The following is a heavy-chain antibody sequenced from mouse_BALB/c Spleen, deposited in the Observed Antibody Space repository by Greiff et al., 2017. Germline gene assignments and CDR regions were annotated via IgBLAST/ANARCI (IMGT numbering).Heavy chain of an antibody. CDR1: GYAFTNYL. Sequence: LVESGAELVRPGTSVKVSCKASGYAFTNYLIEWVKQRPGQGLEWIGVINPGSGGTNYNEKFKGKATLTADKSSSTAYMQLSSLTSDDSAVYFCARSTRNYPYAMDYWGQGTSVTVSS. V-gene: IGHV1-54*01. J-gene: IGHJ4*01. D-gene: IGHD2-1*01. CDR2: INPGSGGT. CDR3: ARSTRNYPYAMDY.